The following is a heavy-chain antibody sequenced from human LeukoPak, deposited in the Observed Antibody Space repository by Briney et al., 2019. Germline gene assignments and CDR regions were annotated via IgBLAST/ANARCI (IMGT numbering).Heavy chain of an antibody. CDR3: ARGRPTNLNGIY. CDR2: MNPESGNT. V-gene: IGHV1-8*01. Sequence: ASVKVSCKASGYTFTSHHINWVRQATGQGFEWMGWMNPESGNTDFAQKFQGRFTMTWDTSLSTAYMELSSLTSEDTAVYYRARGRPTNLNGIYWGQGTLVTVSS. D-gene: IGHD1-1*01. J-gene: IGHJ4*02. CDR1: GYTFTSHH.